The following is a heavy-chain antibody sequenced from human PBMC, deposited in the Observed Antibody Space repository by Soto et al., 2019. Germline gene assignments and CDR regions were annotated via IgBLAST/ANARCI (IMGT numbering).Heavy chain of an antibody. CDR3: TSLYYGH. CDR1: EFTFANAW. Sequence: SGGSLRLSCAASEFTFANAWISWIRQAPGEGLEWVGRSKSKADGGTTDYAAPVKGRFTISRDESQNTLYLQMNSLKTEDTAVYHCTSLYYGHWGQGTLVTVSS. J-gene: IGHJ4*02. CDR2: SKSKADGGTT. D-gene: IGHD4-17*01. V-gene: IGHV3-15*01.